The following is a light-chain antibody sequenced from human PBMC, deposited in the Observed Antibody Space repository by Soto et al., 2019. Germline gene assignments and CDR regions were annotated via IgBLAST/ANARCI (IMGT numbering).Light chain of an antibody. V-gene: IGKV1-16*01. J-gene: IGKJ1*01. CDR2: AAS. CDR1: QSISTY. Sequence: DIQMTQSPSSLSAFVGYRVTITCLASQSISTYLNWYQQKPGKAPMVLIYAASSLQSGVPSRFSGSGSGTDFTLTISSLQPEDFATYYCQQYNSYPLTFGQGTKVDIK. CDR3: QQYNSYPLT.